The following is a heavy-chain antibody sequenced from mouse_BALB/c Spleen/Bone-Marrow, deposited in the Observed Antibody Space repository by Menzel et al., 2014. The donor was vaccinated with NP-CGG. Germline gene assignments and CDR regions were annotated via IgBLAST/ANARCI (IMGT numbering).Heavy chain of an antibody. CDR1: GYSFAGYT. J-gene: IGHJ3*01. CDR3: AREGYGSSYGFAY. D-gene: IGHD1-1*01. V-gene: IGHV1-31*01. Sequence: EVQLQPSGPELVKPGASMKISCKASGYSFAGYTMNWVKQSHGKNLEWIGLINPYNGGSSYNQKFKGKATLTVDKSASTAYMELLSLTSEDSAVYYCAREGYGSSYGFAYWGQGTLVTVSA. CDR2: INPYNGGS.